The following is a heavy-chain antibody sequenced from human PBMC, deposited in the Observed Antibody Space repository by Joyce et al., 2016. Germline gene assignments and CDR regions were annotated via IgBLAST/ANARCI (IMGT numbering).Heavy chain of an antibody. CDR3: ARGGISYYYAMDV. CDR1: GSTFSSSS. V-gene: IGHV3-21*01. J-gene: IGHJ6*02. CDR2: ISATSYYI. D-gene: IGHD3-16*01. Sequence: QLVASGGGVVKAGGSLRLSCEASGSTFSSSSMSWFRQAPGKGLGWVAAISATSYYIFHAETVRGRVTVSRDNAKKTLYLQMNSLRAEDSAVFYCARGGISYYYAMDVWGQGTTVTVSS.